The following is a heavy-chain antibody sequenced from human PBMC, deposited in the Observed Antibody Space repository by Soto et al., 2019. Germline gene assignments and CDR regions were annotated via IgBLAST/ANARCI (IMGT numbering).Heavy chain of an antibody. CDR2: IIPIFGSV. J-gene: IGHJ4*02. V-gene: IGHV1-69*01. CDR3: ARGVRGYSYGRGDPRYYFDY. Sequence: QVQLVQSGAEVKKPGSSVKVSCMASGGIFSSNALSWVRQAPGQGLEWMGGIIPIFGSVNYAQKFQGRVTITADEATSTAYMELSSLRSEDTAVYFCARGVRGYSYGRGDPRYYFDYGGQGTLVTVSS. D-gene: IGHD5-18*01. CDR1: GGIFSSNA.